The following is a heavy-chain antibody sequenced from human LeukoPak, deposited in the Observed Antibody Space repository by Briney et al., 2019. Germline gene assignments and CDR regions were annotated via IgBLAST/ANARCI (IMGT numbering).Heavy chain of an antibody. Sequence: SETLSLTCTVSGGPISNYYWSWIRQPPGKGLEWIGFIYKSETTSYSPSLQSRVTISVDTSKSQFSLKLSFVTAADTAVYYCARGVGYSYGLDYWGQGTLVIVSS. D-gene: IGHD5-18*01. CDR2: IYKSETT. CDR3: ARGVGYSYGLDY. J-gene: IGHJ4*02. CDR1: GGPISNYY. V-gene: IGHV4-59*01.